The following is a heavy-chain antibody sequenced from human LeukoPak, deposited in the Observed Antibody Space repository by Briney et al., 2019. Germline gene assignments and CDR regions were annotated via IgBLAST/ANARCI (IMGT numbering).Heavy chain of an antibody. J-gene: IGHJ4*02. D-gene: IGHD1-26*01. CDR3: ARGQATTVHFDY. Sequence: PGGSLRLSCAASGFTFSSYGMHWVRQAPGKGLEWVAVISYDGSNKYYADSVKGRFTISRDNSKNTLYLQMNSLRAEDTAVYYCARGQATTVHFDYWGQGTLVTVSS. CDR2: ISYDGSNK. V-gene: IGHV3-30*03. CDR1: GFTFSSYG.